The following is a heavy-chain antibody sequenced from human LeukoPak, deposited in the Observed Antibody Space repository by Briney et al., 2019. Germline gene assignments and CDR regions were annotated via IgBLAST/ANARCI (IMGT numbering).Heavy chain of an antibody. D-gene: IGHD6-19*01. V-gene: IGHV4-59*01. Sequence: SETLSLTCTVSGGSISSYYWSWIRQPPGKGLEWIGYIYYSGSTNYNPSLKSRVTISVDTSKNQFSLKLSSVTAADTAVYYCARMNSSGWHYYYYYYMDVWGKGTTVNVSS. CDR3: ARMNSSGWHYYYYYYMDV. J-gene: IGHJ6*03. CDR1: GGSISSYY. CDR2: IYYSGST.